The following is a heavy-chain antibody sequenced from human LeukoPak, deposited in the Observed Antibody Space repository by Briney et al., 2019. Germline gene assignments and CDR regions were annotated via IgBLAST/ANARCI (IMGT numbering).Heavy chain of an antibody. CDR2: INPNSGGT. D-gene: IGHD6-13*01. Sequence: GASVKVSCKASGYTFTGYYMHWVRQAPGQGREWMGWINPNSGGTNYAQKLQGRVNMTRDTSISTAYMELSRLRSDDTAVYYCAISSSWYADYYYYGMDVWGQGTTVTVSS. J-gene: IGHJ6*02. CDR1: GYTFTGYY. V-gene: IGHV1-2*02. CDR3: AISSSWYADYYYYGMDV.